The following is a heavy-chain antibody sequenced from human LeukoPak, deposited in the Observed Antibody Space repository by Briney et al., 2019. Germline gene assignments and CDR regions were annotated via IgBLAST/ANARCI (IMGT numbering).Heavy chain of an antibody. D-gene: IGHD3-22*01. CDR1: GFTFSSYA. V-gene: IGHV3-23*01. CDR2: ISGSGGST. J-gene: IGHJ4*02. CDR3: AKVRAREQWLPSLDY. Sequence: GGSLRLSCAASGFTFSSYAMSWVRQAPGKGLEWVSGISGSGGSTYDADSVKGRFTISRDNSNNTLYLQMNSLRAEDTALYYCAKVRAREQWLPSLDYWGQGILVTVSS.